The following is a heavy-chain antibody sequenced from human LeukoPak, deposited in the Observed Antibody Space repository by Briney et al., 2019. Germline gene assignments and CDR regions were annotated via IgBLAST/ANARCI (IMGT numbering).Heavy chain of an antibody. D-gene: IGHD1-26*01. CDR3: ARDRSITEKYSGRYFHDY. CDR2: IDPNKGDT. V-gene: IGHV1-2*02. Sequence: GASVKVSCEASGYTFTGYYLHWVRQAPGQGLEWMGWIDPNKGDTKCTQKFQGRVSMTRDTSFSTAYMELSRLTSDDTAVYYCARDRSITEKYSGRYFHDYWGQGSLVTVSS. CDR1: GYTFTGYY. J-gene: IGHJ4*02.